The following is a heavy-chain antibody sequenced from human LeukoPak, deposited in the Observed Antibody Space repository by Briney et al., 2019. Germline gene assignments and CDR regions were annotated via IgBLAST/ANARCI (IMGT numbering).Heavy chain of an antibody. D-gene: IGHD3-22*01. CDR2: ISYSGNT. CDR1: GGSIISYY. V-gene: IGHV4-59*01. CDR3: AREARGSNGYYYNF. J-gene: IGHJ4*02. Sequence: SETLSLTCTVSGGSIISYYWSWIRQPPGKGLEWIGDISYSGNTKYNPTLKSRATISADTSKNQFSLILTFVTAADTAVYYCAREARGSNGYYYNFWGQGTLVTVSS.